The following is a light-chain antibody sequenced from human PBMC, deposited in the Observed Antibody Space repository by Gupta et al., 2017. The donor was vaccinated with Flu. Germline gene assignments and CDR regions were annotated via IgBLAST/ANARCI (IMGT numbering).Light chain of an antibody. CDR2: DNN. CDR3: GTWDSSRSAVV. Sequence: QSVLTQPPSVSAAPGQKVTISCSGSSSNIGNNYVSWYQQLPGTAPKLLIYDNNKRPSGIPDRSSGSKSGTSATLGITGLQTGDEADYYCGTWDSSRSAVVFGGGTKLTVL. CDR1: SSNIGNNY. J-gene: IGLJ2*01. V-gene: IGLV1-51*01.